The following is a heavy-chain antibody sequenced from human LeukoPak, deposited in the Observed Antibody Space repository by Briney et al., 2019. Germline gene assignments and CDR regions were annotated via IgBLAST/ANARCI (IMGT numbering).Heavy chain of an antibody. J-gene: IGHJ6*02. CDR2: IYSGGST. CDR1: GFTVGSNY. CDR3: ARDFSYYGMDV. V-gene: IGHV3-53*01. Sequence: GGSLRLSCAASGFTVGSNYMSWVRQAPGKGLEWVSVIYSGGSTYYADSVKGRFTISRDNSKNTLYLQMNSLRAEDTAVYYCARDFSYYGMDVWGQGTTVTVSS.